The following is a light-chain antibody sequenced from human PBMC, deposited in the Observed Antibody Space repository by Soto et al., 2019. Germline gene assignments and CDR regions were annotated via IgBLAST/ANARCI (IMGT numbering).Light chain of an antibody. V-gene: IGKV3-20*01. J-gene: IGKJ1*01. CDR2: GAS. CDR3: QQYSNSPRT. Sequence: EVVLTQSPGTLSLSPGERATLSCRASQSVSATYLAWYQQKLGQAPRLLIYGASSRATGIPDRFSGSGSGTDFTLTISRLEPEDFAVYYCQQYSNSPRTFGQGTKVEIK. CDR1: QSVSATY.